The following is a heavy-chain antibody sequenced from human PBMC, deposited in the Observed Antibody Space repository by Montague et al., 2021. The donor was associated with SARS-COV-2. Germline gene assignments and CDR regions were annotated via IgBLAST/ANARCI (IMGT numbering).Heavy chain of an antibody. Sequence: SETLSLTCNVSGGSIKSNSYYWGWIRQPPGKGLEWIGSTYNTGSTYYNPSLKSRVSISVDTSKNQFSLNLSSVTAADTAVYYCARHVSGSLTHFHHWGQGSLVTVSS. V-gene: IGHV4-39*01. CDR1: GGSIKSNSYY. D-gene: IGHD1-26*01. CDR3: ARHVSGSLTHFHH. J-gene: IGHJ1*01. CDR2: TYNTGST.